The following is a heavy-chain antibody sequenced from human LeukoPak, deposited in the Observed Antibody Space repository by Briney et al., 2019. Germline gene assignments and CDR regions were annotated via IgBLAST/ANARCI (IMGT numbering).Heavy chain of an antibody. D-gene: IGHD3-3*01. V-gene: IGHV3-11*01. CDR3: AREEVTIFGVVIIDYYGMDV. CDR2: ISSSGSTI. Sequence: GGSLRLSCAASGFTFSDYYMSWIRQAPGKGLEWVSYISSSGSTIYYAGSVKGRFTISRDNAKNSLYLQMNSLRAEDTAVYYCAREEVTIFGVVIIDYYGMDVWGQGTTVTVSS. J-gene: IGHJ6*02. CDR1: GFTFSDYY.